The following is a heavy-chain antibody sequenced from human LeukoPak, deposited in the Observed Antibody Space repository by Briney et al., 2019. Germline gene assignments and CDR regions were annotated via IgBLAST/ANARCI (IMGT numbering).Heavy chain of an antibody. V-gene: IGHV1-69*04. CDR3: ARHAFDI. CDR2: IVPILGIA. J-gene: IGHJ3*02. Sequence: SVKVSCKASGGTFNNYAISWVRQAPGQGLEWMGRIVPILGIANYAQKFQGRVTITADKSTSTAYMELRSLRSDDTAVYYCARHAFDIWGQGTMVTVSS. CDR1: GGTFNNYA.